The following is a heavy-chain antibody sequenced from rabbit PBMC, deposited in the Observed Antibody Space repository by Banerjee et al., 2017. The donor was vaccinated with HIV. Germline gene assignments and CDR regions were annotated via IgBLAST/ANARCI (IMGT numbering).Heavy chain of an antibody. CDR2: IGAGSGAT. CDR3: ARGVDSYDDYGDSPKFYFDL. J-gene: IGHJ4*01. D-gene: IGHD2-1*01. V-gene: IGHV1S45*01. Sequence: QEQLVESGGGLVQPGASLTLTCTASGFSFSSGYWICWVRQAPGEGLEWIGCIGAGSGATYYATWAKGRFTISKTSSTTVTLQMTSLTAADTATYFCARGVDSYDDYGDSPKFYFDLWGPGTLVTVS. CDR1: GFSFSSGYW.